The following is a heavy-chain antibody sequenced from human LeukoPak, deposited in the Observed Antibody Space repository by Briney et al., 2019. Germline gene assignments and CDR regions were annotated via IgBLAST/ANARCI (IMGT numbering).Heavy chain of an antibody. CDR3: ARDPISYSSGWYGEDDY. CDR2: IIPILGIA. V-gene: IGHV1-69*04. Sequence: GSSVKVSCKASGGTFSSYAISWVRQAPGQGLEWMGRIIPILGIANYAQKFQGRVTITADKSTSTAYMELSSLRSEDTVVYYCARDPISYSSGWYGEDDYWGQGTLVTVSS. CDR1: GGTFSSYA. J-gene: IGHJ4*02. D-gene: IGHD6-19*01.